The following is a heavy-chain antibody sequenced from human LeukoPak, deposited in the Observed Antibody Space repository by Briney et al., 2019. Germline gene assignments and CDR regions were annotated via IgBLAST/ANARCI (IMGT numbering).Heavy chain of an antibody. J-gene: IGHJ6*02. CDR1: GFIFSSYW. CDR3: ARGRRVKRVLLDAYGMDV. CDR2: MKQDGSEK. D-gene: IGHD3-10*01. V-gene: IGHV3-7*01. Sequence: GGSLRLSCAASGFIFSSYWMTWVRQAPGKGLDWVANMKQDGSEKHYVDSVKGRFTISRDNAKNSLYLQMNSLRAEDTAVYYCARGRRVKRVLLDAYGMDVWGQGTTVTVSS.